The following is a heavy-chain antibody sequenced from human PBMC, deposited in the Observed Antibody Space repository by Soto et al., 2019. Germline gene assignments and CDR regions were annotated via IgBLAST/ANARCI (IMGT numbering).Heavy chain of an antibody. V-gene: IGHV4-4*01. D-gene: IGHD2-15*01. CDR2: IFHSGYT. J-gene: IGHJ4*02. CDR1: SGSISSRNW. CDR3: ARHGRGDCSGGSCYGLDN. Sequence: QVQLQESGPGLVKPSGTLSLNCAVSSGSISSRNWGSWVRQPPGKGLEWIGEIFHSGYTSYNPSLKRRVTRSVDKSKNQFSRRLSSVTPADTAVYCCARHGRGDCSGGSCYGLDNWGLGTLVTVSS.